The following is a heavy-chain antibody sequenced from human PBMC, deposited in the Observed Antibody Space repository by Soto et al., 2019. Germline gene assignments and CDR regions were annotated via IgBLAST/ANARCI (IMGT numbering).Heavy chain of an antibody. V-gene: IGHV4-59*01. CDR2: IYYSGST. D-gene: IGHD2-15*01. J-gene: IGHJ4*02. CDR3: ARGGGPYCSGGSCYSDPYYFDY. CDR1: GGSISSYY. Sequence: PSETLSLTCTVSGGSISSYYWSWIRQPPGKGLEWMGYIYYSGSTNYNPSLKSRVTISVDTSKNQFSLKLSSVTAADTAVYYCARGGGPYCSGGSCYSDPYYFDYWGQGTLVTVSS.